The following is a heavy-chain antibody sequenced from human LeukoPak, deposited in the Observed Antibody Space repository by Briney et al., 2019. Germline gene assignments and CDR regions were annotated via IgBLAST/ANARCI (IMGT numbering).Heavy chain of an antibody. CDR1: GGSISSGGYY. CDR2: IYYSGST. D-gene: IGHD2-15*01. J-gene: IGHJ5*02. V-gene: IGHV4-31*03. Sequence: PSQTLSLTCTVSGGSISSGGYYWSWIRQHPWKGLEWIGYIYYSGSTYYNPSLKSRVTISVDTSKNQFSLKLSSVTAADTAVYYCARAPTGKYCSGGSCYSAHWFDPWGQGTLVTVSS. CDR3: ARAPTGKYCSGGSCYSAHWFDP.